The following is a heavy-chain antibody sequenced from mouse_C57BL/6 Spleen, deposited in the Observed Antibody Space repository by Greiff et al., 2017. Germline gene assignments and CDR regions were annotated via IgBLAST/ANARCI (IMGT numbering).Heavy chain of an antibody. CDR1: GFTFSSYA. CDR2: ISDGGSYT. CDR3: ARAGGQLRPPFHY. J-gene: IGHJ2*01. V-gene: IGHV5-4*03. D-gene: IGHD3-2*02. Sequence: DVMLVESGGGLVKPGGSLKLSCAASGFTFSSYAMSWVRQTPEKRLEWVATISDGGSYTYYPDNVKGRFTISRDNAKNNLYLQMSHLKSEDTAMYYCARAGGQLRPPFHYWGQGTTLTVSS.